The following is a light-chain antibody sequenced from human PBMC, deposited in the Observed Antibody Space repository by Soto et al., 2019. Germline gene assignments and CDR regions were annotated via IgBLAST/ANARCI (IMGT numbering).Light chain of an antibody. CDR1: SSDFGDDKY. J-gene: IGLJ3*02. CDR2: EVS. CDR3: SSYTSSSTWV. Sequence: QSALSQPASVSGSPGQSITMSCTGSSSDFGDDKYVSWYQQHPGKAPKLMIYEVSNRPSGVSNRFSASKSGNTASLTISGLQAEDEADYYCSSYTSSSTWVFGGGTKLTVL. V-gene: IGLV2-14*01.